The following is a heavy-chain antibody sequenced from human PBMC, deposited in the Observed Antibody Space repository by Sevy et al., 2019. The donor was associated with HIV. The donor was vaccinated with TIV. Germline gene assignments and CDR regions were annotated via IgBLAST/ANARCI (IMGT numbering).Heavy chain of an antibody. CDR2: IYYNGHI. Sequence: SETLSLTCTVSGGSITSLYWNWIRQPPGKGLEWIANIYYNGHINYNPSLKSLVTLSLDTSTSQFSLRLSSVTAAYTAMYYCAGENAWGRGYSWGQGTLVTVSS. J-gene: IGHJ4*02. CDR3: AGENAWGRGYS. CDR1: GGSITSLY. V-gene: IGHV4-59*08. D-gene: IGHD1-26*01.